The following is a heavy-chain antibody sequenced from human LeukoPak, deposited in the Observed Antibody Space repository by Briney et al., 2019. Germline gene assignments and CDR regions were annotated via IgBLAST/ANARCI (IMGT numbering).Heavy chain of an antibody. CDR3: AGAMTTVTPFDY. V-gene: IGHV1-2*02. D-gene: IGHD4-17*01. J-gene: IGHJ4*02. CDR2: TNPNSGGT. Sequence: ASVKVSCKASGYTFTGYYMHWVRQAPGQGLEWMGWTNPNSGGTNYAQKFQGRVTMTRDTSISTAYMELSRLRSDDTAVYYCAGAMTTVTPFDYWGQGTLVTVSS. CDR1: GYTFTGYY.